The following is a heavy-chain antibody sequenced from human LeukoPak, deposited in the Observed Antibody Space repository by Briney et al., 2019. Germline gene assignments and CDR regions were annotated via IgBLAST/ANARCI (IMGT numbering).Heavy chain of an antibody. D-gene: IGHD6-19*01. V-gene: IGHV4-4*02. CDR1: GGSISSSNW. CDR2: IYHSGST. CDR3: ARRVGAVAGTGWFDP. J-gene: IGHJ5*02. Sequence: SETLSLTCAVSGGSISSSNWWSWVRQPPGKGLEWIGEIYHSGSTNYNPSLKSRVTISVDKSKNQFSLKLSSVTAADTAVYYCARRVGAVAGTGWFDPWGQGTLVTVSS.